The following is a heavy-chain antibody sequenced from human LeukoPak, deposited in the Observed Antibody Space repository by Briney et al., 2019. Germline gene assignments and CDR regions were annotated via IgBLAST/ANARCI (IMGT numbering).Heavy chain of an antibody. CDR3: AKATYYYDSSGYYYADAFDI. D-gene: IGHD3-22*01. J-gene: IGHJ3*02. V-gene: IGHV3-23*01. CDR2: ISGSGGST. CDR1: GFTFSSYA. Sequence: PGGSLRLSCAASGFTFSSYAMSWVRQAPGKGLEWVSAISGSGGSTYYADSVKGRFTISRDNSKNTLYLQMNSLRAEDTAVYYCAKATYYYDSSGYYYADAFDIWGQGTTVTVSS.